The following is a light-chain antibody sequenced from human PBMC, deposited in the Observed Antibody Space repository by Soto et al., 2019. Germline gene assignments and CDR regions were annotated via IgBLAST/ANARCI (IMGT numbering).Light chain of an antibody. CDR2: DAS. CDR3: QQRSNWPRT. V-gene: IGKV3-11*01. Sequence: EIVLTQSPATLSLSPGERATLSCRASQSVSSSLAWFQHKPGQAPRLLIYDASNRATGIPARFSGSGSGTDFTLTISSLEPEDFAIYYCQQRSNWPRTFGQVTKLEIK. J-gene: IGKJ2*01. CDR1: QSVSSS.